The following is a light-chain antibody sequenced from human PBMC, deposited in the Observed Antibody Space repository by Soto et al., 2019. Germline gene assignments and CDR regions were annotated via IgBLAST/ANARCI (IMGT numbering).Light chain of an antibody. CDR2: GAS. V-gene: IGKV3-20*01. CDR1: QSVNTKY. J-gene: IGKJ2*01. Sequence: EIVLTQSPGTLSLSPGERATLSCRASQSVNTKYLAWYQHKPGQPPRLLIYGASSRATGIPDRFSGSGSGTDFTLIIRRLEPEDFAVYFCQQFDRSYTFGQGTKVEIK. CDR3: QQFDRSYT.